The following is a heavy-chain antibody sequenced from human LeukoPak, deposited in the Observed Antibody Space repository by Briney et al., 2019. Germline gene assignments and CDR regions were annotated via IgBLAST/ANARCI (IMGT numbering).Heavy chain of an antibody. Sequence: GASVKVSCKASGYTFTSYDINWVRQATGQGLEWMGWMNPNSGNTGYAQKFQGRVTITADESTSTAYMELSSLRSEDTAVYYCARVLIGSGSRDYWGQGTLVTVSS. CDR2: MNPNSGNT. CDR3: ARVLIGSGSRDY. V-gene: IGHV1-8*03. D-gene: IGHD1-26*01. J-gene: IGHJ4*02. CDR1: GYTFTSYD.